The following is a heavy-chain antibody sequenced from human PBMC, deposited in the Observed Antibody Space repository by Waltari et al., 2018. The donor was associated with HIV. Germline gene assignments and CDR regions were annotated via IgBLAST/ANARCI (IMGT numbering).Heavy chain of an antibody. Sequence: QVQLQESGPGLVKPSETLSLTCDVSGGSISNPNWWNWVRQPPGKGLEWLGEIDGRGGTSYNPSLKSRVTMSVDTSKNQFSLKLNSLTAADTAIYYCAGTYTYGVVFEYWGQGTLVTVSS. CDR3: AGTYTYGVVFEY. D-gene: IGHD2-8*01. J-gene: IGHJ4*02. CDR2: IDGRGGT. V-gene: IGHV4-4*02. CDR1: GGSISNPNW.